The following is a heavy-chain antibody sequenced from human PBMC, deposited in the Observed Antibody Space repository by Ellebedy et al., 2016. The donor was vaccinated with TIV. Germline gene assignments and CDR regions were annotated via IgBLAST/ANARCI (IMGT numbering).Heavy chain of an antibody. CDR1: GGTFSSYA. Sequence: GGSLRLSXAASGGTFSSYAISWVRQAPGQGLEWMGGIIPIFGTANYAQKFQGRVTITADKSTSTAYMELSSLRSEDTAVYYCANRIAAAGAYNWFDPWGQGTLVTVSS. CDR2: IIPIFGTA. J-gene: IGHJ5*02. CDR3: ANRIAAAGAYNWFDP. D-gene: IGHD6-13*01. V-gene: IGHV1-69*06.